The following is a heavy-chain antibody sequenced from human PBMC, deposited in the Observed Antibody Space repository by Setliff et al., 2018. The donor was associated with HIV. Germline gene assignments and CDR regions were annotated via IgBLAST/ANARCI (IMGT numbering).Heavy chain of an antibody. Sequence: ASVKVSCKASGYTFTSYYIHWVRQAHGQGLEWMGVINPSCGSTSYAQKFQGRVTMTRDTSTSTVYMELSSLRFDDTAMYYCVRGVKSPPHYSYYYLDVWGEGTMVTVSS. CDR1: GYTFTSYY. J-gene: IGHJ6*03. CDR2: INPSCGST. V-gene: IGHV1-46*01. CDR3: VRGVKSPPHYSYYYLDV. D-gene: IGHD3-3*01.